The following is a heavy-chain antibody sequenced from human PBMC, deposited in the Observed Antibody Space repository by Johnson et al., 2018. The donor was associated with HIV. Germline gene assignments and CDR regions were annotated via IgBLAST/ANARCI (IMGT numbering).Heavy chain of an antibody. CDR2: INSDGSST. D-gene: IGHD6-6*01. CDR3: ATLEYSSSPGGYGAFDI. Sequence: VQLVESGGGVVRPGGSLRLSCAAAGFTSDDYGMSWVRQAPGKGLEWVSGINSDGSSTSYADSVKGRFSISRDNAKNTLYLQMNSLRAEDTAVYYCATLEYSSSPGGYGAFDIWGQGTMVTVSS. V-gene: IGHV3-20*04. J-gene: IGHJ3*02. CDR1: GFTSDDYG.